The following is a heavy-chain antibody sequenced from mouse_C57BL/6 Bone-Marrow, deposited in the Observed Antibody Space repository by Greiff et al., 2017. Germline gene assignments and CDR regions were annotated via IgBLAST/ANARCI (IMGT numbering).Heavy chain of an antibody. D-gene: IGHD1-1*01. V-gene: IGHV1-77*01. CDR3: ARGEELYYYGSSPWFAY. Sequence: VQLQQSGAELVKPGASVKISCKASGYTFTDYYINWVKQRPGQGLEWIGKIGPGSGSTYYNEKVKGKDTLTADKSSSTAYMQLSSLTSEDSAVYFCARGEELYYYGSSPWFAYGGQGTLVTVSA. J-gene: IGHJ3*01. CDR1: GYTFTDYY. CDR2: IGPGSGST.